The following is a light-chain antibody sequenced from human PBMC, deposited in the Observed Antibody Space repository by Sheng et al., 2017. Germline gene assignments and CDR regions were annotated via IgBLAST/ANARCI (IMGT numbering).Light chain of an antibody. V-gene: IGLV6-57*01. CDR3: QSYDDSDQV. CDR1: SGNIRSGY. Sequence: NFMLTQPHSVSESPGKTVTISCTRNSGNIRSGYVQWYQQRPGSSPTPVIYEDALRVSGVPDRFSGSIDTSSNSASLTISGLTAEDEADYYCQSYDDSDQVFGGGTETDRP. J-gene: IGLJ3*02. CDR2: EDA.